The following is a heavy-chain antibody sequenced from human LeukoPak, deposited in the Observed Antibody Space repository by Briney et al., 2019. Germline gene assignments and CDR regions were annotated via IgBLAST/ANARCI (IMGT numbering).Heavy chain of an antibody. CDR2: IYADGST. Sequence: GSLRLSCAASGFAVSGHHMTWVRQAPGKGLEWVSLIYADGSTFYADSVKGRFTISRDNSRSTLYLQMNSLGAEDTAVYFCAVWIQLRPFWGQGASVTISP. CDR1: GFAVSGHH. CDR3: AVWIQLRPF. D-gene: IGHD5-18*01. V-gene: IGHV3-66*01. J-gene: IGHJ4*02.